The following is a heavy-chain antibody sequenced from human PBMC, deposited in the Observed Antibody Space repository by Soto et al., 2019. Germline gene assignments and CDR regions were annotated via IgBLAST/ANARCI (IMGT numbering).Heavy chain of an antibody. CDR3: AVVGGYNYGNDAFDV. D-gene: IGHD5-18*01. CDR2: FNPEEEET. Sequence: GASVKVSCKVSEHTLNDLSIHWVRQAPGKGLEWMGGFNPEEEETIYAQKFQGRVTMTEDTTAETAYMELSSLRSDDTAVYYCAVVGGYNYGNDAFDVWGQGTVVTVSS. J-gene: IGHJ3*01. V-gene: IGHV1-24*01. CDR1: EHTLNDLS.